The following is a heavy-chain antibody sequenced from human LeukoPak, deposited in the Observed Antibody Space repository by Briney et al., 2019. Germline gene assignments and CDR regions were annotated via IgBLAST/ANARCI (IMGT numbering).Heavy chain of an antibody. J-gene: IGHJ4*02. CDR1: GFTFSSYG. CDR3: ARNPINYGDYVPLDY. Sequence: GRSLRLSCAASGFTFSSYGMHWVRQAPGKGLAWVAVISYDGSNKYYADSVKGRFTISRDNSKNTLYLQMNSLRAEDTDVYYCARNPINYGDYVPLDYWGQGTLVTVSS. V-gene: IGHV3-30*03. CDR2: ISYDGSNK. D-gene: IGHD4-17*01.